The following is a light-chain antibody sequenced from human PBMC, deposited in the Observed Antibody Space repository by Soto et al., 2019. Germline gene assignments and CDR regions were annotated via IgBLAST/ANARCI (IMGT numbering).Light chain of an antibody. J-gene: IGLJ2*01. CDR1: SSDVGGYNC. Sequence: QSALTQPASVSGSPGQSITISCTGTSSDVGGYNCVSWYQQHPGKAPKLIISDVYNRPSGVSYRFSGSKSGNTASLTISGLQAEDEADYYCSSYTTTTALGIFGGGTKLTVL. CDR3: SSYTTTTALGI. CDR2: DVY. V-gene: IGLV2-14*03.